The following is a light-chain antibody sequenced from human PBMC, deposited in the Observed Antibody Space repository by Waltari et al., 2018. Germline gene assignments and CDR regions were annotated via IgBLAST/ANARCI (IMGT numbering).Light chain of an antibody. CDR2: WAS. J-gene: IGKJ1*01. CDR1: QSVLYSSNSKNY. Sequence: DIVMTQSPDSLAVSLGERVTINCKSSQSVLYSSNSKNYLAWYQHQTGQPPKLLICWASSRESEVTDRFSGGGSGTDFALTITSLQAEDVAVYYCQQYYALPRTFGQGTKVEI. V-gene: IGKV4-1*01. CDR3: QQYYALPRT.